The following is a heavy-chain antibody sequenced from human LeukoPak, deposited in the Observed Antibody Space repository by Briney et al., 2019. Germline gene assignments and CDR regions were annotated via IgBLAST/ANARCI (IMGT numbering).Heavy chain of an antibody. Sequence: SETLSLTCTVSGDSISSSYWTWLRQPPGKGLECIGLIYTSGSTNYNPSLKSRVTMSLDTSKKQFSLKLSSVTPADTAVYYCARQRGVAFDYWGQGTLVTVSS. CDR1: GDSISSSY. J-gene: IGHJ4*02. V-gene: IGHV4-4*07. D-gene: IGHD3-10*01. CDR2: IYTSGST. CDR3: ARQRGVAFDY.